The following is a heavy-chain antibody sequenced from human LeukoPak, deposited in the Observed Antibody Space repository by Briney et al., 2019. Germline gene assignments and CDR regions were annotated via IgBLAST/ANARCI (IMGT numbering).Heavy chain of an antibody. CDR3: AKAIENYYDSSGYPRSSFDY. Sequence: GRSLRLSCAASGFTFSSHMMHWVRQAPGKGLEWVSAISGSGGSTYYADSVKGRFTISRDNSKNTLCLQMNSLRAEDTAVYYCAKAIENYYDSSGYPRSSFDYWGQGTLVTVSS. CDR2: ISGSGGST. D-gene: IGHD3-22*01. V-gene: IGHV3-23*01. J-gene: IGHJ4*02. CDR1: GFTFSSHM.